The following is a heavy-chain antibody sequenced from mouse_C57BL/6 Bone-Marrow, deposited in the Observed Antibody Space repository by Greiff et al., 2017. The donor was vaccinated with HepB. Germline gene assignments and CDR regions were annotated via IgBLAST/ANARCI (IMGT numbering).Heavy chain of an antibody. CDR1: GYTFTSYW. CDR3: AREGYYYGSIYKYFDV. Sequence: QVQLQQSGAELVMPGASVKLSCKASGYTFTSYWMHWVKQRPGQGLEWIGEIDPSDSYTNYNQKFKGKSTLTVDKSSSTAYMQLSSLTSEDSAVYYCAREGYYYGSIYKYFDVWGTGTTVTVSS. D-gene: IGHD1-1*01. V-gene: IGHV1-69*01. CDR2: IDPSDSYT. J-gene: IGHJ1*03.